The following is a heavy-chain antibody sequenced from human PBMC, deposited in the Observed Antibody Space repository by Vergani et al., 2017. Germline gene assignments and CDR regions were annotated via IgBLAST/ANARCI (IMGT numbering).Heavy chain of an antibody. CDR3: ARDLPAGSGSYRAYWFDP. D-gene: IGHD3-10*01. Sequence: QVQLVQSGAEVKKPGSSVKVSCKASGGTFSSYAISWVRQAPGQRLEWMGWINAGNGNTQYSQKFQGRVTITRDTAASTAYMELSSLRSEDTAVYYCARDLPAGSGSYRAYWFDPWGQGTLVTVSS. CDR1: GGTFSSYA. CDR2: INAGNGNT. V-gene: IGHV1-3*01. J-gene: IGHJ5*02.